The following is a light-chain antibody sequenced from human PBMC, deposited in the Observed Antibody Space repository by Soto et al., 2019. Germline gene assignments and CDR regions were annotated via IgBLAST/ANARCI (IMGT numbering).Light chain of an antibody. CDR2: EVS. Sequence: QSVLTQPASVSGSPGQSITISCTGTSDDVGGYNYVSWYQQYPGKAPQLIIYEVSNRPSGVSNRFSGSKSVNTASLTISGLRAEDEADYYCSSYTISSTWVFGGGTKVTVL. CDR3: SSYTISSTWV. V-gene: IGLV2-14*01. CDR1: SDDVGGYNY. J-gene: IGLJ3*02.